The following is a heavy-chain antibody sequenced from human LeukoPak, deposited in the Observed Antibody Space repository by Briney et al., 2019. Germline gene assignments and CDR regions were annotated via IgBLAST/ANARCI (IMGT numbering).Heavy chain of an antibody. CDR1: GYTFTTYD. CDR3: ARGRERGSSSSFTDY. J-gene: IGHJ4*02. D-gene: IGHD6-6*01. V-gene: IGHV1-8*01. CDR2: TNPDSGDT. Sequence: ASVKVSCKASGYTFTTYDINWVRQATGQGLEWMGWTNPDSGDTGYAQKFQGRVTITRNTSISTTYMELSSLRFEDTAVYYCARGRERGSSSSFTDYWGQGTLVIVSS.